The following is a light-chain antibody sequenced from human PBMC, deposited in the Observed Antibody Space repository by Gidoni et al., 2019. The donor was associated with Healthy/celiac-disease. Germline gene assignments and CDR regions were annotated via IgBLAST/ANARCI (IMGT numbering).Light chain of an antibody. V-gene: IGKV3-11*01. CDR3: QHRNT. CDR1: QCVSSY. CDR2: DAS. J-gene: IGKJ4*01. Sequence: EIVLTQFPATLQLSPGERATLSCTASQCVSSYLAWDHQKPGQAPRLLIYDASNRATGIPARFSSSGSGTDFTLTISSLEPEDFPVYYCQHRNTFGGGTKVEIK.